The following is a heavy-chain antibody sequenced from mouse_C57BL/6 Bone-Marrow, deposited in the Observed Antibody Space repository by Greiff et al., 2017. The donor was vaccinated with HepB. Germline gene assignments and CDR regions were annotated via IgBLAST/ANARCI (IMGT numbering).Heavy chain of an antibody. D-gene: IGHD1-1*01. Sequence: VQLQQSDAELVKPGASVKISCKASGYTFTDYSLHWVKQRPEQGLEWIGYIYPRDGSTKYNEKFKGKATLTADKSSSTAYMQLISLTSEDSAVYDSGGNDNGSTYVDYWGQGTTLTVSA. J-gene: IGHJ2*01. V-gene: IGHV1-78*01. CDR1: GYTFTDYS. CDR2: IYPRDGST. CDR3: GGNDNGSTYVDY.